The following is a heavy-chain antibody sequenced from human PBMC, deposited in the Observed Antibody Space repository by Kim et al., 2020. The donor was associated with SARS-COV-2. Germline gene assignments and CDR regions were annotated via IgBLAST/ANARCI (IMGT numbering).Heavy chain of an antibody. D-gene: IGHD5-18*01. J-gene: IGHJ4*02. CDR1: GFTFSSYE. Sequence: GGSLRLSCAASGFTFSSYEMNWVRQAPGKGLEWVSYISSSGSTIYYADSEKGRFTISRDNAKNSLYLQMNSLRAEDTAVYYCARFNRRGYSSVRYEDYWGQGTLVTVSS. V-gene: IGHV3-48*03. CDR3: ARFNRRGYSSVRYEDY. CDR2: ISSSGSTI.